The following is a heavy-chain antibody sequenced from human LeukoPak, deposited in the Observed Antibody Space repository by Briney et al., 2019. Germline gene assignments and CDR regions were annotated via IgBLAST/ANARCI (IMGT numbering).Heavy chain of an antibody. J-gene: IGHJ6*02. CDR1: GGSISSGSYY. V-gene: IGHV4-61*02. D-gene: IGHD2-2*01. CDR2: IYTSGST. CDR3: AREGCSSTSCYGLGLYGMDV. Sequence: SQTLSLTCTVSGGSISSGSYYWSWIRQPAGKGLEWIGRIYTSGSTNYNPSLKSRVTISVDTSKNQFSLKLSSVTAADTAVYYCAREGCSSTSCYGLGLYGMDVWGQGTTVTVSS.